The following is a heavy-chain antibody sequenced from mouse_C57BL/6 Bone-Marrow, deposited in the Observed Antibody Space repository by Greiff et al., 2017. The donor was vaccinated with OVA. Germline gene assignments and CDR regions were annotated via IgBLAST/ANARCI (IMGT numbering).Heavy chain of an antibody. Sequence: EVQLVESGGGLVQPGGSLKLSCAASGFTFSDYYMYWVRQTPEKRLEWVAYISNGGGSTYYPDTVKGRFTISRDNAKNTLYLQMSRLKSEDTAMYYCARRRYYAMDYWGQGTSVTVSS. CDR1: GFTFSDYY. CDR3: ARRRYYAMDY. V-gene: IGHV5-12*01. CDR2: ISNGGGST. J-gene: IGHJ4*01.